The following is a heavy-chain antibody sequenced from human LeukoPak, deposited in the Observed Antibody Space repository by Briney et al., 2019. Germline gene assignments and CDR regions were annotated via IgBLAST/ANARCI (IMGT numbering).Heavy chain of an antibody. CDR2: IYYSGST. CDR1: GGSISSYY. CDR3: ARLSVWFGAHWYFDL. D-gene: IGHD3-10*01. Sequence: SETLSLTCTVSGGSISSYYWGWIRQPPGKGLEWIGSIYYSGSTYYNPSLKSRVTISVDTSKNQFSLKLNSVSAADTAIYFCARLSVWFGAHWYFDLWGRGTLVTVSS. V-gene: IGHV4-39*07. J-gene: IGHJ2*01.